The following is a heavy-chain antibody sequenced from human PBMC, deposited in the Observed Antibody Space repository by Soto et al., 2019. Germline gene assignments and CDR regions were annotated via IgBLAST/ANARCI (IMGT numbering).Heavy chain of an antibody. J-gene: IGHJ3*02. D-gene: IGHD4-4*01. CDR1: GFSLSTSGVG. Sequence: QITLKESGPTLVKPTQTLTLTCTFSGFSLSTSGVGVGWIRQPPGKALEWLALIYWDDDKRYSPSLKSRLTITKDTSKNQVVLTMTNMDPVDTATYYCAHRGYSSDAFDIWGKGTMVTVSS. V-gene: IGHV2-5*02. CDR3: AHRGYSSDAFDI. CDR2: IYWDDDK.